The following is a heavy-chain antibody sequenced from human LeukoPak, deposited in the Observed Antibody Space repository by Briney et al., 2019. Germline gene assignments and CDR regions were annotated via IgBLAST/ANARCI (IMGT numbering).Heavy chain of an antibody. CDR2: IYYSGST. J-gene: IGHJ4*02. V-gene: IGHV4-39*01. CDR3: ARLSYVQLWLDDY. CDR1: GGSISSSSYY. Sequence: SETLSLTCTVSGGSISSSSYYWGWIRQPPGKGLEWIGSIYYSGSTYYNPSLKSRVTISVDTSKNQFSLKLSSVTAADTAVYYCARLSYVQLWLDDYWGQGTLVTVTS. D-gene: IGHD5-18*01.